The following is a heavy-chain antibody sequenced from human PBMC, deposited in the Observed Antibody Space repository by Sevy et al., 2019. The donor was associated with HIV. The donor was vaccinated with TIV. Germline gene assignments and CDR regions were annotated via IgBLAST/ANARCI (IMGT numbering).Heavy chain of an antibody. D-gene: IGHD4-17*01. Sequence: ASVKVSCKASGYNFGDYYLHWVRQAPGHGLQWMGWINPKTGDATYALKFQGRVTLLRDTSISTAYMELTRLTPGDTALYYCARIPTGTTTSIAHYHLWGQGTLVTVSS. CDR1: GYNFGDYY. CDR3: ARIPTGTTTSIAHYHL. J-gene: IGHJ1*01. CDR2: INPKTGDA. V-gene: IGHV1-2*02.